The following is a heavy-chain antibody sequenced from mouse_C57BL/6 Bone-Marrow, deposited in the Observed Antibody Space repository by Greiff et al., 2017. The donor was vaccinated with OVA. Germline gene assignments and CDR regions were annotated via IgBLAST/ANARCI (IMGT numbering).Heavy chain of an antibody. CDR3: ARSAYSKGFDY. D-gene: IGHD2-5*01. J-gene: IGHJ2*01. CDR1: GYTFTSYW. CDR2: IHPNSGST. V-gene: IGHV1-64*01. Sequence: QVQLQQSGAELVKPGASVKLSCKASGYTFTSYWMHWVKQRPGQGLEWIGMIHPNSGSTNYNEKFKSKATLTVDKSSSTAYMQLSSLTSEDSAVYYCARSAYSKGFDYWGQGTTLTVSS.